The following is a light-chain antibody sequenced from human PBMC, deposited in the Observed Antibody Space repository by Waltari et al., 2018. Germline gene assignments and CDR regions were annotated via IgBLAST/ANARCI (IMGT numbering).Light chain of an antibody. CDR2: DVT. V-gene: IGLV2-11*01. CDR3: FSYARIWV. CDR1: GADVGDFNS. Sequence: QSALTQPRSVSGSPGQSVTISCTGTGADVGDFNSVSWYQQHPGKAPKLVIYDVTKRPSAVPVRVSGSNSGTSATLSVPGLQAEDDADYSCFSYARIWVFGGGTKLTVL. J-gene: IGLJ3*02.